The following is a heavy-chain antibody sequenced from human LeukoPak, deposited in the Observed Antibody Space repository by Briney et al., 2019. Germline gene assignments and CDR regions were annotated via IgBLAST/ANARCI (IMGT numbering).Heavy chain of an antibody. CDR2: TSTDGSYS. V-gene: IGHV3-74*01. Sequence: GGSLRLSCAASGFTFSYFWMHWFRQAPGKGLVWVSCTSTDGSYSSYADSVKGRFTISRDNVRSTLYLQMSSLRAEDSAVYYCARDFDGPRASDYWGQGISVTVSS. CDR1: GFTFSYFW. CDR3: ARDFDGPRASDY. J-gene: IGHJ4*02. D-gene: IGHD4-17*01.